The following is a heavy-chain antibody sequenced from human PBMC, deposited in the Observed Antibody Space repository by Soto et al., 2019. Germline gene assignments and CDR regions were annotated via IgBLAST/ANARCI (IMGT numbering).Heavy chain of an antibody. J-gene: IGHJ5*02. CDR2: IYYSGST. CDR3: ARDRLNNYDFWSGYRPAGGFDP. V-gene: IGHV4-31*03. Sequence: SETLSLACTVSGGSISSGGYYWSWIRQHPGKGLEWIGYIYYSGSTYYNPSLKSRVTISVDTSKNQFSLKLSSVTAADTAVYYCARDRLNNYDFWSGYRPAGGFDPWGQGTLVTVSS. D-gene: IGHD3-3*01. CDR1: GGSISSGGYY.